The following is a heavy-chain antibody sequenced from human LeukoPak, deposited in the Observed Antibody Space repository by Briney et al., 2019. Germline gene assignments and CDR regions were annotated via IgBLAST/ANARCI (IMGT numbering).Heavy chain of an antibody. J-gene: IGHJ4*02. CDR2: ISGSGGST. Sequence: GGSLRLSCAASEFAFSSYSMNWVRQAPGKGLEWVSAISGSGGSTYYADSVKGRFTISRDNSKNTLYLQMNSLRAEDTAVYYCAKDSFVSGGGYWGQGTLVTVSS. D-gene: IGHD3-16*01. CDR3: AKDSFVSGGGY. V-gene: IGHV3-23*01. CDR1: EFAFSSYS.